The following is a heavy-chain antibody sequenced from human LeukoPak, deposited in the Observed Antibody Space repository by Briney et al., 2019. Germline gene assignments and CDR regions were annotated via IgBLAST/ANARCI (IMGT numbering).Heavy chain of an antibody. CDR2: ISGSGGST. D-gene: IGHD3-10*01. CDR3: AKRSDYGSGSYWYYYGMDV. J-gene: IGHJ6*02. V-gene: IGHV3-23*01. CDR1: GFTFSRYA. Sequence: PGGSLRLSRAASGFTFSRYAMSWVRQAPGKGLEWVSAISGSGGSTYYADSVKGRFTISRDNSKNTLYLQMNSLRAEDTAVYYCAKRSDYGSGSYWYYYGMDVWGQGTTVTVSS.